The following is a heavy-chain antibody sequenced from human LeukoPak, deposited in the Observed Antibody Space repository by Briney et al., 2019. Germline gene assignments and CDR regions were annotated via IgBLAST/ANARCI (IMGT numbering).Heavy chain of an antibody. V-gene: IGHV1-18*01. CDR2: INSFNGNT. D-gene: IGHD4-23*01. CDR3: AREGATVVTLY. CDR1: GGTFSSYA. Sequence: ASVKVSCKASGGTFSSYAISWVRQAPGQGLEWMGWINSFNGNTNYAQKLQGRVTMTRDTSISTAYMELSRLGSDDTAVYYCAREGATVVTLYWGQGTLVTVSS. J-gene: IGHJ4*02.